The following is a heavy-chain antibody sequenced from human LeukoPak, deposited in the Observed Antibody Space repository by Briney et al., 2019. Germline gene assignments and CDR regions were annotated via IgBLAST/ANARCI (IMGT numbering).Heavy chain of an antibody. CDR2: ISYDGSNK. V-gene: IGHV3-30*18. Sequence: GGSLRLSCAASGFTFDDYGMSWVRQAPGKGLEWVAVISYDGSNKYYADSVKGRFTISRDNSKNTLYLQMNSLRAEDTAVYYCAKDRAMDVWGKGTTVTVSS. CDR1: GFTFDDYG. CDR3: AKDRAMDV. J-gene: IGHJ6*04.